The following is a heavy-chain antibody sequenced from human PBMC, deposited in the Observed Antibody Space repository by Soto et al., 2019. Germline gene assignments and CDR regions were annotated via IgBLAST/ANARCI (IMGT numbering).Heavy chain of an antibody. CDR3: AKDRAYGDPGTFGY. D-gene: IGHD4-17*01. CDR1: GFTFSSYG. Sequence: QVQLVESGGGVVQPGRSLRLSCAASGFTFSSYGMHWVRQAPGKGLEWVAGISYDGSNKYYADSVKGRFTISRDNSKNTLYLQMTSLRAEDTAVYYCAKDRAYGDPGTFGYWGQGTLVTVSS. CDR2: ISYDGSNK. V-gene: IGHV3-30*18. J-gene: IGHJ4*02.